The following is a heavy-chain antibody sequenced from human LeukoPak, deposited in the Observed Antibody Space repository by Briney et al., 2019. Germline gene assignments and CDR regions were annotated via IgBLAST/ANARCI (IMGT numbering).Heavy chain of an antibody. Sequence: GGSLRLSCAASGFTFSSYWMHWVRQAPGKGLAWLSRINSDGSSTYYADSVKGRFTISRDNSKNTLYLQMNSLRAEDTAVYYCAKGIAAPINFDYWGQGTLVTVSS. CDR1: GFTFSSYW. D-gene: IGHD6-13*01. CDR2: INSDGSST. CDR3: AKGIAAPINFDY. J-gene: IGHJ4*02. V-gene: IGHV3-74*01.